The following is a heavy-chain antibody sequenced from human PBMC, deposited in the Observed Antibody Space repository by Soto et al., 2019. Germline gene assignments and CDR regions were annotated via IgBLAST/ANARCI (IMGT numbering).Heavy chain of an antibody. Sequence: QVQLVESGGGVVQPGMSMRLSCAASGVTFTNYAMHWVRQAPGKGLEWVADISYHGTEKGYADSVKGRFTISRDTSKTTRYVKLSSLRHEDKAVYYCAKDIGGVDKGNYGMGVCGQGTTV. J-gene: IGHJ6*01. CDR1: GVTFTNYA. CDR2: ISYHGTEK. V-gene: IGHV3-30*18. D-gene: IGHD5-12*01. CDR3: AKDIGGVDKGNYGMGV.